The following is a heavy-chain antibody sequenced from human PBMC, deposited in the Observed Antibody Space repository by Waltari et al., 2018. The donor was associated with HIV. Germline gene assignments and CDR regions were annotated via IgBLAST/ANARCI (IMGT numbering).Heavy chain of an antibody. CDR3: ARSITMIVVLIAWGYGMDV. CDR1: RYTFTGYY. Sequence: QVQLVPSGAEVKKPGTSRKVSCKSSRYTFTGYYLHWARQAPGQGLEWMGWINPNSGGTKYAQKFQDRVTMTRDTSISTAYMELSRLRSDDTAVYYCARSITMIVVLIAWGYGMDVWGQGTTVTVSS. J-gene: IGHJ6*02. D-gene: IGHD3-22*01. V-gene: IGHV1-2*02. CDR2: INPNSGGT.